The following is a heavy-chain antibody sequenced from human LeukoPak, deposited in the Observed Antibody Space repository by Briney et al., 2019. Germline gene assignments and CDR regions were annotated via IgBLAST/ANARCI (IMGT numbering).Heavy chain of an antibody. CDR3: ARGYDSGTYGWFDP. V-gene: IGHV4-59*01. D-gene: IGHD3-10*01. Sequence: SETLSLTCIVAGGSISSYYWIWIRQPPGKGLEWIGHISHSGSTNYNPSLQSRVTISVDTSKKQFSLRLNSVTAADTALYYCARGYDSGTYGWFDPWGQGTLVTVSS. J-gene: IGHJ5*02. CDR1: GGSISSYY. CDR2: ISHSGST.